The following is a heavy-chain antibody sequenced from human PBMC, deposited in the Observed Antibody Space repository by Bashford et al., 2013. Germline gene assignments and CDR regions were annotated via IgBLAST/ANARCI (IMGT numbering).Heavy chain of an antibody. CDR1: GGTFSSYA. Sequence: ASVKVSCKASGGTFSSYAISWVRQAPGQGLEWMGGIIPNSGGTNYAQKFQGRVTMTRDTSISTAYMELSRLRSDDTAVYYCARGDAEESVLLWFGESLDYWGQGTLVTVSS. V-gene: IGHV1-2*02. J-gene: IGHJ4*02. CDR2: IIPNSGGT. D-gene: IGHD3-10*01. CDR3: ARGDAEESVLLWFGESLDY.